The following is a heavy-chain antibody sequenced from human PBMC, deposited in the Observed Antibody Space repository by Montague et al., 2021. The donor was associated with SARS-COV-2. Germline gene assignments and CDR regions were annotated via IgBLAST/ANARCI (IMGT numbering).Heavy chain of an antibody. D-gene: IGHD3-9*01. CDR3: ARDYDILTGYYNDHYYYYGMDV. V-gene: IGHV3-7*05. J-gene: IGHJ6*02. CDR2: IKEDGSEK. Sequence: SLRRSCAASGFTFSSYWMSWVRQAPGKGLEWVASIKEDGSEKDYVESVKGRFTISRDNAKNSLYLQMNSLRAEDTALYYCARDYDILTGYYNDHYYYYGMDVWGQGTTVTVSS. CDR1: GFTFSSYW.